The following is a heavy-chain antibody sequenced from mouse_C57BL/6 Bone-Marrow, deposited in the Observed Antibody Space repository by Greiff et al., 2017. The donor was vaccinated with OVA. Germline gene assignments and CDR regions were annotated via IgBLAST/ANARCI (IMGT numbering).Heavy chain of an antibody. J-gene: IGHJ4*01. CDR1: GYTFTSYW. Sequence: QVQLQQPGAELVKPGASVKLSCKASGYTFTSYWMHWVKQRTGQGLEWIGMIHPNSGSTNYNEKFKSKATLTVDKSSSTAYMQLSSLTSEDSAVYYCASHYGSSYRGFYAMDYWGQGTSVTVSS. CDR2: IHPNSGST. V-gene: IGHV1-64*01. CDR3: ASHYGSSYRGFYAMDY. D-gene: IGHD1-1*01.